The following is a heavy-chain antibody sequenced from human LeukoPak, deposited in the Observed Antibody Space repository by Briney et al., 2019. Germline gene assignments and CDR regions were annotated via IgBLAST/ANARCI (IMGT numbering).Heavy chain of an antibody. J-gene: IGHJ4*02. CDR3: VKVESRWEDPDY. D-gene: IGHD1-26*01. Sequence: GGSLRLSCTASGFTFRNYAMHWVRQAPGKGLEWVAFIRFDGSQIFYAESVKGRFTISRDNSKNTVYLQMNSLRPEDTAVFYCVKVESRWEDPDYWGQGTLVTVSS. V-gene: IGHV3-30*02. CDR2: IRFDGSQI. CDR1: GFTFRNYA.